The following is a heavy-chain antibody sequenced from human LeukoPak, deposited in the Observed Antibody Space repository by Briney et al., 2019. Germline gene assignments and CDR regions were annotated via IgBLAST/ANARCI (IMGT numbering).Heavy chain of an antibody. CDR2: ISNTGST. CDR3: ARGYCSGGSCYSRTLGY. Sequence: SETLSLTCKVSGDSISSYYWSWIRQPPEKGLEWIGYISNTGSTNYNPSLKSRVTISVDTTKNHISLKLSSVTAADTAVYYSARGYCSGGSCYSRTLGYWGQGTLVTVSS. CDR1: GDSISSYY. D-gene: IGHD2-15*01. V-gene: IGHV4-59*01. J-gene: IGHJ4*02.